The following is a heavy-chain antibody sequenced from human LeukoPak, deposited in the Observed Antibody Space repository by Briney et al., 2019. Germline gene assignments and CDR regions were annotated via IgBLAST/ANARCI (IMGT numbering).Heavy chain of an antibody. V-gene: IGHV4-39*07. CDR3: ARYYYDSSGYYYTIDY. D-gene: IGHD3-22*01. CDR1: GGSISSSSYY. Sequence: SETLSLTCTISGGSISSSSYYWGWIRQPPGKGLEWIGSIYYSGSTYYNPSLKSRVTISVDTSKNQFSLKLSSVTAADTAVYYCARYYYDSSGYYYTIDYWGQGTLVTVSS. J-gene: IGHJ4*02. CDR2: IYYSGST.